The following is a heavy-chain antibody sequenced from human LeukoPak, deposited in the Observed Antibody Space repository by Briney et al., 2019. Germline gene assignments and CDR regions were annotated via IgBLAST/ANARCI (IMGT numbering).Heavy chain of an antibody. V-gene: IGHV3-21*01. CDR2: ISSSSSYI. Sequence: GGSLRLSCAASGFTFSSYNMNWVRQAPGKGLEWDSSISSSSSYIYYADSVKGRFTISRDNAKNSLYLQMNSLRAEDTAVYYCARDLDYGDPSDYWGQGTLVTVSS. J-gene: IGHJ4*02. CDR1: GFTFSSYN. CDR3: ARDLDYGDPSDY. D-gene: IGHD4-17*01.